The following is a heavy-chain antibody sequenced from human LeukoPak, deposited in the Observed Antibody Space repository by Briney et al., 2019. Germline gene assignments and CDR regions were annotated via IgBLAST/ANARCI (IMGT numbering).Heavy chain of an antibody. Sequence: PSETLSLTCTVSGGSISSSSYYWGWIRQPPGKGLEWIGSIYYSGSTYYNPSLKSRVTISVDTSKNQFSLKLSSVTAADTAVYYCAKDSSGYYYDPDLFDYWGQGTLVTVSS. CDR1: GGSISSSSYY. D-gene: IGHD3-22*01. CDR3: AKDSSGYYYDPDLFDY. J-gene: IGHJ4*02. CDR2: IYYSGST. V-gene: IGHV4-39*01.